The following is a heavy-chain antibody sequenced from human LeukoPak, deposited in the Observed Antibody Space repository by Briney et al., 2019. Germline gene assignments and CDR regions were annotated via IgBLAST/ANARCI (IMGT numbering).Heavy chain of an antibody. Sequence: PGGSLRLSCAASGFTFSSYAMGWVRQAPGKGLEWVSAISGSGGSTYYADSVKGRFTISRDNSKNTLYLQMNSLRAEDTAVYYCAKSKGYYDSSGYYYFDYWGQGTLVTVSS. CDR1: GFTFSSYA. D-gene: IGHD3-22*01. CDR3: AKSKGYYDSSGYYYFDY. CDR2: ISGSGGST. V-gene: IGHV3-23*01. J-gene: IGHJ4*02.